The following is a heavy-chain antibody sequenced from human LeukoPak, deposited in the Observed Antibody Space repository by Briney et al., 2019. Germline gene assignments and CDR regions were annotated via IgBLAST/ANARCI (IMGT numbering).Heavy chain of an antibody. D-gene: IGHD4-17*01. J-gene: IGHJ4*02. CDR2: IKQDGSEK. CDR1: GFTFSSYW. CDR3: ARGRYGDYLDY. Sequence: PGGSLRLSCAASGFTFSSYWMSWVRQAPGKGLEWVANIKQDGSEKYYVDSVKGRFTISRDNAKNSLYLQMYSLRAEDTAVYYCARGRYGDYLDYWGQGTLVTVSS. V-gene: IGHV3-7*01.